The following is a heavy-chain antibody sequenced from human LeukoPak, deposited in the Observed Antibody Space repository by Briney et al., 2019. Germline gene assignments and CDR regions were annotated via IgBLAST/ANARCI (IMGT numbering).Heavy chain of an antibody. Sequence: GGSLRLSCAASGFTFSSYAMSWVRQAPGKGLEWVSGINWNGGSTGCADSVKGRFTISRDNAKNSLYLQMNSLRAEDTALYYCARDNVEYCSGGSCYSDYYYYYMDVWGKGTTVTVSS. D-gene: IGHD2-15*01. CDR1: GFTFSSYA. CDR3: ARDNVEYCSGGSCYSDYYYYYMDV. CDR2: INWNGGST. V-gene: IGHV3-20*04. J-gene: IGHJ6*03.